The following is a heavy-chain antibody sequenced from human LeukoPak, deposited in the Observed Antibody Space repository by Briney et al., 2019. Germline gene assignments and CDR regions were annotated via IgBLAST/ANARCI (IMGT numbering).Heavy chain of an antibody. CDR3: ARQFYGGNDPAFDY. D-gene: IGHD4-23*01. V-gene: IGHV4-39*01. CDR1: GGSISSGDYY. J-gene: IGHJ4*02. Sequence: SSETLSLTCTVSGGSISSGDYYWSWIRQPPGKGLEWIGSIYHSGSTYHNPSLKSRVTISVDTSKNQFSLKLSSVTAADTAVYYCARQFYGGNDPAFDYWGQGTLVTVSS. CDR2: IYHSGST.